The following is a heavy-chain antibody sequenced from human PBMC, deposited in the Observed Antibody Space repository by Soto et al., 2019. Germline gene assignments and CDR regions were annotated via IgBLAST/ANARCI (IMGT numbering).Heavy chain of an antibody. CDR3: ARDFSKDTAMDQFDP. CDR1: GYTFYSYG. V-gene: IGHV1-18*01. Sequence: GAPVKGSWKGSGYTFYSYGIRWGGQAPGQGLEWMGWISAYNGNTNYAQKLQGRVTMTTDTSTSTAYMELRSLRSDDTAVYYCARDFSKDTAMDQFDPWGQGTLVTVSS. J-gene: IGHJ5*02. CDR2: ISAYNGNT. D-gene: IGHD5-18*01.